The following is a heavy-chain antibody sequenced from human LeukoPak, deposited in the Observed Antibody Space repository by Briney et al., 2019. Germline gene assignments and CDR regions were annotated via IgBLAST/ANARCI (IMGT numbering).Heavy chain of an antibody. J-gene: IGHJ6*03. CDR3: ARETRVLRFLEWYYYMDV. D-gene: IGHD3-3*01. V-gene: IGHV1-69*05. CDR1: GGTFSSYA. CDR2: IIPIFGTA. Sequence: SVKVSCKASGGTFSSYAISWVRQSPGQGLEWMGGIIPIFGTANYAQKFQGRVTITTDESTSTAYMELSSLRSEDTAVYYCARETRVLRFLEWYYYMDVWGKGTTVTVSS.